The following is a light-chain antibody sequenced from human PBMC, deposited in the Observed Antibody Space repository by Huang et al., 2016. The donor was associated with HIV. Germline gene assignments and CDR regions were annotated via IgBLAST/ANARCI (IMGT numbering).Light chain of an antibody. CDR3: QQYYDWPPP. Sequence: EIVMTQSPATLSVSPGEGATLSCRASQSIGTNLAWYQQKPGQAPRRLIYGASTRATGIPTRVSGSGSETEFTLTISNLQSEDFAIYYCQQYYDWPPPFGPGTQVDMK. J-gene: IGKJ3*01. CDR2: GAS. V-gene: IGKV3-15*01. CDR1: QSIGTN.